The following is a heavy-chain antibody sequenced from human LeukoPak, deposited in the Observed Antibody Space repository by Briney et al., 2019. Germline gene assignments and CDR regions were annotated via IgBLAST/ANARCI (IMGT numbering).Heavy chain of an antibody. J-gene: IGHJ4*02. V-gene: IGHV6-1*01. CDR2: TYYRSKWYN. CDR1: GDSVSSNSAP. D-gene: IGHD5-12*01. Sequence: SQTLSLTCAISGDSVSSNSAPWNWIRQSPSRGLEWLGRTYYRSKWYNDDAVSVKSRITIKPDTSKNQFSLQLDSVTPEDTAVYYCARVIRYSGYDTFDYWGQGTLVTVSS. CDR3: ARVIRYSGYDTFDY.